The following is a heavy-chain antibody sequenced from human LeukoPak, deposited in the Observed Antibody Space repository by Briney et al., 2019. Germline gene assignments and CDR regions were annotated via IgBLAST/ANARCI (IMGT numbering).Heavy chain of an antibody. CDR2: INHSGST. CDR3: ASRGYCSSTSCSGNDGMDV. CDR1: GGSFSGYY. D-gene: IGHD2-2*01. J-gene: IGHJ6*02. Sequence: PSETLSLTCAVYGGSFSGYYWSWIRQPPGKGLEWIGEINHSGSTNYNLSLKSRVTISVDTSKNQFSLKLSSVSAADTAVYYCASRGYCSSTSCSGNDGMDVWGQGTTVTVSS. V-gene: IGHV4-34*01.